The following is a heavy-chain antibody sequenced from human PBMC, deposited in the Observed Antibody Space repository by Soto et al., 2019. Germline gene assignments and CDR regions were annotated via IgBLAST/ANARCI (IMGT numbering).Heavy chain of an antibody. V-gene: IGHV3-23*01. CDR2: ILGNGGET. CDR3: PKAHSISPEGVWGFDF. Sequence: EVQLLESGGGLVQPGGSLRLSCAASGFTFSNFALSWVRQAPGKEPQWVSSILGNGGETFYADSVKGRFTISRDNFKNTFYLRMSGVRADDSAVYNCPKAHSISPEGVWGFDFWGRGTLVTVSS. D-gene: IGHD6-13*01. J-gene: IGHJ4*02. CDR1: GFTFSNFA.